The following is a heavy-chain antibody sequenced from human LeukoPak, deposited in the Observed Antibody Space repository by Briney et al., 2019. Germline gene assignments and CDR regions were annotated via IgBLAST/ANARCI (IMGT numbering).Heavy chain of an antibody. V-gene: IGHV3-7*01. CDR3: ARDMVRGVIIGRSSSFDY. D-gene: IGHD3-10*01. J-gene: IGHJ4*02. CDR2: IKQDGSEK. CDR1: GFTFSSYW. Sequence: GGSLRLSCAASGFTFSSYWMSWVRQAPGKGLEWVANIKQDGSEKYYVDSVKGRFTISRDNAKNSLYLQMNSLRAEDTAVYYCARDMVRGVIIGRSSSFDYWGQGTLVTVSS.